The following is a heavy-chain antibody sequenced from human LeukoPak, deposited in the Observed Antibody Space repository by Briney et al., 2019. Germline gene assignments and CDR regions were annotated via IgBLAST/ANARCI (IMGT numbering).Heavy chain of an antibody. D-gene: IGHD3-22*01. Sequence: SVKVSCKASGGTFSSYAISWVRQAPGQGLEWMGGIIPIFGTANYAQKFQGRVTITADESTSTAYMELSSLRSEDTAVYYCARHEYYYDSSGYYPPDAFDIWGQGTMVTVSS. CDR1: GGTFSSYA. J-gene: IGHJ3*02. CDR2: IIPIFGTA. CDR3: ARHEYYYDSSGYYPPDAFDI. V-gene: IGHV1-69*13.